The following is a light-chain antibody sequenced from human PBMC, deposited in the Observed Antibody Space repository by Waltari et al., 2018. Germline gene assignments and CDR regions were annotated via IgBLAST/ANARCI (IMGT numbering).Light chain of an antibody. CDR1: QDIGDY. CDR2: LGS. CDR3: MQALQTLYT. Sequence: MTQSPPSLSASVGDRITITCQASQDIGDYLDWYLQKPGQSPQLLIYLGSNRASGVPDRFSGSGSGTDFTLKISRVEAEDVGVYYCMQALQTLYTFGQGTKLEIK. J-gene: IGKJ2*01. V-gene: IGKV2-28*01.